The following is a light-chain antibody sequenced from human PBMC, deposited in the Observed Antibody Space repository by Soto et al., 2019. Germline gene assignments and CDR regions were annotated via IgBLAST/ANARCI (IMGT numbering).Light chain of an antibody. CDR2: KVS. V-gene: IGKV2-30*01. CDR3: MQGTHWPRT. CDR1: RSLVYSDGNTY. J-gene: IGKJ2*01. Sequence: DAVVTQSPLSLPVTVGQPASISCRSSRSLVYSDGNTYLAWLQQRPGQAPRRLIYKVSYRDSGVPDRFSGSGSGTDFTLKISRVEAEDVGIYYCMQGTHWPRTFGQVTKLEIK.